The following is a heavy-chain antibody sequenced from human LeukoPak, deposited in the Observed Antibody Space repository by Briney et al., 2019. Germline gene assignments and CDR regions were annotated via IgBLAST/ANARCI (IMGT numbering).Heavy chain of an antibody. J-gene: IGHJ4*02. D-gene: IGHD2-21*01. Sequence: SETLSLTCTVSGVSMSAYQWSWVRQSPEKGLEWIGCINTKGETSYNPSLKSRVTTSIDTSKSQFSLRLTSVTAADTAVYYCATSNDAKIAPFDHWGQGAPVTVSS. V-gene: IGHV4-4*09. CDR3: ATSNDAKIAPFDH. CDR2: INTKGET. CDR1: GVSMSAYQ.